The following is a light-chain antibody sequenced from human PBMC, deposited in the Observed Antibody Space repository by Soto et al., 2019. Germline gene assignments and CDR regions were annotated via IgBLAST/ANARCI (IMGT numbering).Light chain of an antibody. CDR2: SND. CDR3: AVWDDRLNGYV. J-gene: IGLJ1*01. Sequence: QSVLTQPPSASGTPGQRVTISCSGSSSNIGSHTVNWYQHLPGAAPKLLIQSNDQRPSGVPDRFSGSQSGTSASLAISGLQSEDEADYYCAVWDDRLNGYVFGTGTKLTVL. V-gene: IGLV1-44*01. CDR1: SSNIGSHT.